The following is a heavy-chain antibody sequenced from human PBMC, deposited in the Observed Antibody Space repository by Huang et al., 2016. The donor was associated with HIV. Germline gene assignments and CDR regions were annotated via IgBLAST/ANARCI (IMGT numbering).Heavy chain of an antibody. CDR2: IKHSGRT. CDR3: ARGRGDARGFLGLDF. Sequence: QVQLHQWGAGLLKPSETLSLTCAVSGGSFSGPNWTWIRQTPGKGLEWIGEIKHSGRTNYSPALKRRVTISLDTAKNQFSLRLRSVTAADTAVYYCARGRGDARGFLGLDFWGQGTLVTVSS. V-gene: IGHV4-34*01. CDR1: GGSFSGPN. J-gene: IGHJ4*02. D-gene: IGHD3-16*01.